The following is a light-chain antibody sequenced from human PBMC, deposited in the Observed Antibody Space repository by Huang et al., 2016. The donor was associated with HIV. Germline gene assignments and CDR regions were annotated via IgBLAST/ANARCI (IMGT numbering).Light chain of an antibody. V-gene: IGKV3-11*01. Sequence: EIMLTQSPATLSLSPGEKATLPCRASHRVNTFLAWYQQKPGQAPRLLIYAASNRATGIPARFSGSGSGTDFTLTISSLEPEDSAVYYCQQRSDWPLTLGGGTKVEIQ. CDR2: AAS. CDR3: QQRSDWPLT. CDR1: HRVNTF. J-gene: IGKJ4*01.